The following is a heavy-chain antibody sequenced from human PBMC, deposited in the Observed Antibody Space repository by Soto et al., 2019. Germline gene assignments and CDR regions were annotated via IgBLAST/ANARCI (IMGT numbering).Heavy chain of an antibody. Sequence: PSETLSLTCTVSGGSISSGGYYWSWIRQHPGKGLEWIGYIYYSGSTYYNPSLKSRVTISVDTSKNQFSLKLSSVTAADTAVYYCARVSPLRGVTPLFDYWGLGTLVTGSS. D-gene: IGHD3-10*01. CDR3: ARVSPLRGVTPLFDY. J-gene: IGHJ4*02. V-gene: IGHV4-31*03. CDR1: GGSISSGGYY. CDR2: IYYSGST.